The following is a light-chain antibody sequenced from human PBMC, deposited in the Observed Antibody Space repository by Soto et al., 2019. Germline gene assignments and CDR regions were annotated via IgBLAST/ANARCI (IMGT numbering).Light chain of an antibody. CDR2: DAS. CDR1: QSVSSY. CDR3: QQRSNSYT. Sequence: EIVLTQSPATLSLSPGERATLSCRASQSVSSYLAWYQQKPGQAPRLLIYDASNRATGIPGRFSGSGSGTDFTLTISRLEPEDFVLYYCQQRSNSYTFGQGTKLEI. V-gene: IGKV3-11*01. J-gene: IGKJ2*01.